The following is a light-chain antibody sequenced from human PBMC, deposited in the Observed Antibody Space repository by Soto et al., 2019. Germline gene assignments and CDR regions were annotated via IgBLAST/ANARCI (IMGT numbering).Light chain of an antibody. Sequence: QSAPTQPASVSGSPGQSITISCTGTSSDVGGYNYVSWYQQHPGKAPKLMIYEVSNRPSGVSNRFSGSKSGNTASLTISGLQAEDEADYYCSSYRRSSTLVFGGGTKLTVL. V-gene: IGLV2-14*01. CDR1: SSDVGGYNY. CDR2: EVS. J-gene: IGLJ2*01. CDR3: SSYRRSSTLV.